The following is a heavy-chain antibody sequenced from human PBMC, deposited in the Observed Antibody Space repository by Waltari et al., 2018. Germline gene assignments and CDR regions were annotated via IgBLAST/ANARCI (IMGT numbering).Heavy chain of an antibody. CDR1: GGSIRSYY. D-gene: IGHD6-25*01. V-gene: IGHV4-59*01. CDR3: ARQKPVSGPFDY. J-gene: IGHJ4*02. CDR2: IYYSGST. Sequence: QVQLQESGPGLVKPSETLSLTCPVSGGSIRSYYWSWIRQPPGKGLEWIGYIYYSGSTNYDPSLKSRVTISVDTSKNQFSLKLSSVTAADTAVYYCARQKPVSGPFDYWGQGTLVTVSS.